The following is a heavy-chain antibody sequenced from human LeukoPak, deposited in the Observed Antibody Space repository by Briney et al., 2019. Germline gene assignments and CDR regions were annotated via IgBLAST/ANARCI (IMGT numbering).Heavy chain of an antibody. CDR1: GFTVSSNY. CDR2: IYSGGST. J-gene: IGHJ4*02. Sequence: GGSLRLSCAASGFTVSSNYMSWVRQAPGKGLEWVSVIYSGGSTYYADSAKGRFTISRDNSKNTLYLQMNSLRAEDTAVYYCARDREVGATLAAYYWGQGTLVTVSS. V-gene: IGHV3-53*01. D-gene: IGHD1-26*01. CDR3: ARDREVGATLAAYY.